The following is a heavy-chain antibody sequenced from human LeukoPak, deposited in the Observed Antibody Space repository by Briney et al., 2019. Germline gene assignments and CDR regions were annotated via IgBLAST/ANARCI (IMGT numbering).Heavy chain of an antibody. V-gene: IGHV3-23*01. D-gene: IGHD4-11*01. Sequence: HPGGSLRLSCAASGFAFTTYAMNWVRQAPGKGLEWVSAISGSGGSTYYADSVKGRFTISRDNSKNTLYLHMNSLRAEDTAVYYCAKRLPYYFDYWGQGTLVPVSS. CDR2: ISGSGGST. CDR1: GFAFTTYA. J-gene: IGHJ4*02. CDR3: AKRLPYYFDY.